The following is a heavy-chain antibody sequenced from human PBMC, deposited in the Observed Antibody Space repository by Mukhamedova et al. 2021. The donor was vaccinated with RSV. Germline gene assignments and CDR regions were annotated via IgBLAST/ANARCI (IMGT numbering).Heavy chain of an antibody. Sequence: VRQAPGQGLEWMGGIIPIFGPANYAQRFQGRVTITADESMSTAYMELSSLRSEDTAVYYCARGQQLSQIFNHYGMDVWGQGTTVTV. CDR2: IIPIFGPA. CDR3: ARGQQLSQIFNHYGMDV. J-gene: IGHJ6*02. V-gene: IGHV1-69*01. D-gene: IGHD6-13*01.